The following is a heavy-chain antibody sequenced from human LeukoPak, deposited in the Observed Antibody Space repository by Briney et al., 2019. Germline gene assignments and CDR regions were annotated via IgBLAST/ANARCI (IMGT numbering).Heavy chain of an antibody. CDR3: ARPYCSSTSCYDSFDP. V-gene: IGHV1-69*13. Sequence: ASVKVSCKASGGTFSSYAISWVRQAPGQGLEWMGGIIPIFGTANYAQKFQGRVTITADESTSTAYMELSSLRSEDTAVYYCARPYCSSTSCYDSFDPWGQGTLVTVSS. CDR2: IIPIFGTA. J-gene: IGHJ5*02. D-gene: IGHD2-2*01. CDR1: GGTFSSYA.